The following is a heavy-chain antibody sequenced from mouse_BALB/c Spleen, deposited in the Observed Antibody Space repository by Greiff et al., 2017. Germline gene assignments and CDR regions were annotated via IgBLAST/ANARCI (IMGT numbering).Heavy chain of an antibody. J-gene: IGHJ1*01. V-gene: IGHV1S137*01. CDR2: ISTYYGDA. D-gene: IGHD1-1*01. CDR3: AYYGSSGYFDV. CDR1: GYTFTDYA. Sequence: QVQLKESGAELVRPGVSVKISCKGSGYTFTDYAMHWVKQSHAKSLEWIGVISTYYGDASYNQKFKGKATMTVDKSSSTAYMELARLTSEDSAIYYCAYYGSSGYFDVWGAGTTVTVSS.